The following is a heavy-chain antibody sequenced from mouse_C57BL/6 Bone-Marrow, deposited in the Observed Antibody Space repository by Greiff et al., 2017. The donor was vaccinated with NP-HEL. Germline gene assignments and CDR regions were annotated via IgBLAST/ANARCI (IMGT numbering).Heavy chain of an antibody. CDR3: ARNYYGIRRAMDY. CDR2: IDPEDGDT. V-gene: IGHV14-2*01. D-gene: IGHD1-1*01. CDR1: GFNIKDYY. Sequence: EVQLQQSGAELVKPGASVKLSCTASGFNIKDYYMHWVKQRTEQGLEWIGRIDPEDGDTKYAQKFQGKATITADTSSNTAYLQLSSLTSEYTAVYYDARNYYGIRRAMDYWGQGTSVTVSS. J-gene: IGHJ4*01.